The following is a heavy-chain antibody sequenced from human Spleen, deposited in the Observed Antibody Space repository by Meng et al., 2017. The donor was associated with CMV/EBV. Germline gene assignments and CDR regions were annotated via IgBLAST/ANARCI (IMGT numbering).Heavy chain of an antibody. J-gene: IGHJ6*02. V-gene: IGHV1-69*10. D-gene: IGHD2-2*01. CDR2: VIPIIGIV. Sequence: SVKVSCKASGGTFSNYAISWVRQAPGQGLEWMGAVIPIIGIVNHAQKFQGRVRITADKSTSTAYMELSSLRSEDTAVYYCAHSTDIVVVPAAINIYYYGMDVWGQGTTVTVSS. CDR1: GGTFSNYA. CDR3: AHSTDIVVVPAAINIYYYGMDV.